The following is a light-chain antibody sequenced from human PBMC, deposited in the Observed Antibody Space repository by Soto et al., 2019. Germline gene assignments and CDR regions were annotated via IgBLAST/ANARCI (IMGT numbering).Light chain of an antibody. CDR1: QDIGTW. CDR2: RAS. J-gene: IGKJ2*01. V-gene: IGKV1-5*03. CDR3: QQYNSYSYT. Sequence: DIPMNQSPSTLSATVGDRVTITCRASQDIGTWLAWYQQKPEKAPKVLIYRASHLESGVPSRFSASGSGTEFSLTISSLQADDFATYYCQQYNSYSYTFGQGTKVDIK.